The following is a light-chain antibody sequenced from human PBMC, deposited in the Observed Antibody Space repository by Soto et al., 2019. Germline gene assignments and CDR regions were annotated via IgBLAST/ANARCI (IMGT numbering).Light chain of an antibody. J-gene: IGKJ1*01. CDR3: QQYNNWPRGT. V-gene: IGKV3-15*01. Sequence: EIVMTQSPATLSVSPGERATLSCRASQSVSSNLAWYQQKPGQAPRLLIYGASTRATGIPARFSGSGSGTEFTLTLSSRQSEDFAVYYCQQYNNWPRGTFGQGTKVEIK. CDR2: GAS. CDR1: QSVSSN.